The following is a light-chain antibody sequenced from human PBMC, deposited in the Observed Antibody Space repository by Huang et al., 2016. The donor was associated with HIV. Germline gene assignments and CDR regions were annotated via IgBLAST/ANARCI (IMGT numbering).Light chain of an antibody. CDR2: GAS. V-gene: IGKV3-15*01. Sequence: EIVMTQSPATLSVSPGERATLSCRASQSVSSNLAWYQQKPGQAPRRLIYGASTRATGIPARFSGSGSGTEFTLIISSLQSEDFAVYYCQQNNNWPPLFTFGPGTKVDIK. J-gene: IGKJ3*01. CDR1: QSVSSN. CDR3: QQNNNWPPLFT.